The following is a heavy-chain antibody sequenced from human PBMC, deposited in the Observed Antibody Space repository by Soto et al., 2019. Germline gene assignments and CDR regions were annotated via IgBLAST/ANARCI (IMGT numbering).Heavy chain of an antibody. CDR1: GGSFSGYY. CDR3: ARTYSSSWSPFDY. CDR2: INQSGST. V-gene: IGHV4-34*01. Sequence: QVQLQQWGAGLLKPSETLSLTCAVYGGSFSGYYWSWIRQPPGKGLVWIGEINQSGSTNYNPSLKSRVTISVDTSKNQFSLKLSSVTAADTAVYYCARTYSSSWSPFDYWGQGTLVTVSS. D-gene: IGHD6-13*01. J-gene: IGHJ4*02.